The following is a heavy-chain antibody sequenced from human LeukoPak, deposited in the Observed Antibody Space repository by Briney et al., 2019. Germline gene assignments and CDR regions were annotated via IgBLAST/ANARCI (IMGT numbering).Heavy chain of an antibody. V-gene: IGHV3-30*02. CDR3: ARDQLGAVLYFDY. CDR2: ILYDGTSE. Sequence: GGSLRLSCAASGFTFSDYGMHWVRQAPGKGLEWVAFILYDGTSEYYADSVKGRFTISRDNSKNTLYLQINSLRVEDTAVYYCARDQLGAVLYFDYWGQGALVTVSS. J-gene: IGHJ4*02. D-gene: IGHD1-1*01. CDR1: GFTFSDYG.